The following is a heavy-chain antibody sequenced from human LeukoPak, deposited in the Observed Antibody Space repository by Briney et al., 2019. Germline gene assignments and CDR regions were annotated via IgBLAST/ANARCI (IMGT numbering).Heavy chain of an antibody. CDR1: GYTFTSYG. J-gene: IGHJ6*03. D-gene: IGHD1-7*01. CDR2: ISAYNGNT. CDR3: ARVGTGTTPRYYYYMDV. Sequence: ASVKVSCKASGYTFTSYGISWARQAPGQGLEWMGWISAYNGNTNYAQKLQGRVTMTTDTSTSTAYMELRSLRSDDTAVYYCARVGTGTTPRYYYYMDVWGKGTTVTVSS. V-gene: IGHV1-18*01.